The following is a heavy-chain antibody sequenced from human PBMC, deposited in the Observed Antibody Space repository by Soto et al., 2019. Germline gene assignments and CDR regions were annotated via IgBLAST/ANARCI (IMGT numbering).Heavy chain of an antibody. Sequence: ASVKVSCKASGYTFTSYYMHWVRQAPGQGLEWMGIINPSGGSTSYAQKFQGRVTMTRDTSTSTVYMELSSLRSEDTAVYYCARDSNIVVVPAANDAFDIWGQGTMVTVSS. CDR3: ARDSNIVVVPAANDAFDI. D-gene: IGHD2-2*01. CDR2: INPSGGST. V-gene: IGHV1-46*03. CDR1: GYTFTSYY. J-gene: IGHJ3*02.